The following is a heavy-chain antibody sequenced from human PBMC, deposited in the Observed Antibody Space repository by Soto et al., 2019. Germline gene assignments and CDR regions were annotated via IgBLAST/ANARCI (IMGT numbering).Heavy chain of an antibody. D-gene: IGHD5-12*01. J-gene: IGHJ6*02. CDR1: GYTFTGYY. Sequence: ASVKVSCKASGYTFTGYYMHWVRQAPGQGIEWMGWINPNSGGTNYAQKFQGWVTMTRKTSISTAYMELSRLGSDDTAVYYCARTTYRKGTGRGVDGYNGIYYYGMDVWGQGTTVTVSS. CDR3: ARTTYRKGTGRGVDGYNGIYYYGMDV. CDR2: INPNSGGT. V-gene: IGHV1-2*04.